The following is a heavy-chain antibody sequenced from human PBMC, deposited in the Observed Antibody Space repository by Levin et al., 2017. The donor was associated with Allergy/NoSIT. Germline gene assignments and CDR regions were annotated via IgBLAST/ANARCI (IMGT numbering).Heavy chain of an antibody. CDR1: GGSFSGYY. J-gene: IGHJ6*02. D-gene: IGHD1-14*01. Sequence: PSETLSLTCAVYGGSFSGYYWSWIRQPPGKGLEWIGEINHSGSTNYNPSLKSRVTISVDTSKNQFSLKLSSVTAADTAVYYCARARVRGEGHRVNPYYYYGMDVWGQGTTVTVSS. V-gene: IGHV4-34*01. CDR2: INHSGST. CDR3: ARARVRGEGHRVNPYYYYGMDV.